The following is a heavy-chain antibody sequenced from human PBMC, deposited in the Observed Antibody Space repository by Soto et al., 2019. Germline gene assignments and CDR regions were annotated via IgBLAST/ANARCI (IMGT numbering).Heavy chain of an antibody. CDR3: ARGRYGDY. D-gene: IGHD1-1*01. CDR2: ISAHNGNT. V-gene: IGHV1-18*01. J-gene: IGHJ4*02. CDR1: GYDFTTYG. Sequence: QVHLVQSGAEVKNPGASVKVSCKGSGYDFTTYGITWLRQAPGQGLEWMAWISAHNGNTNYAPNLQGRLTVTRDTSTSTAYIELRSLRSDDTAVYYCARGRYGDYWGQGALVTVSS.